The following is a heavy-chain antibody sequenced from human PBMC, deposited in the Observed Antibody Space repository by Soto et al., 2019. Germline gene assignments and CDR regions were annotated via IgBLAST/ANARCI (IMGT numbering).Heavy chain of an antibody. CDR1: GGSISSGGYY. V-gene: IGHV4-31*03. CDR3: GWDDPAPTPPSCFYFGMVV. D-gene: IGHD6-25*01. J-gene: IGHJ6*02. CDR2: IYYSGST. Sequence: SETLSLTCTVSGGSISSGGYYWSWIRQHPGKGLEWIGYIYYSGSTYYNPSLKRRVPISVDTSKNQFSLKLSSVTAADTAVYYCGWDDPAPTPPSCFYFGMVVWGQGTMVTVSS.